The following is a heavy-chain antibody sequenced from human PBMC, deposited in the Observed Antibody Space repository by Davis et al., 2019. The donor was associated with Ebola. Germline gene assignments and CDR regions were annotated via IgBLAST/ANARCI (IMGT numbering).Heavy chain of an antibody. CDR3: ARGLNIASPENWFDP. CDR1: GFVFRNYV. Sequence: GESLKISCAASGFVFRNYVMSWVRRAPGKGLEWVSTHGTSGDTYYADSVKGRFTISRDNSKNTLYLQMNSLRAEDTAVYYCARGLNIASPENWFDPWGQGTLVTVSS. J-gene: IGHJ5*02. D-gene: IGHD6-13*01. CDR2: HGTSGDT. V-gene: IGHV3-23*01.